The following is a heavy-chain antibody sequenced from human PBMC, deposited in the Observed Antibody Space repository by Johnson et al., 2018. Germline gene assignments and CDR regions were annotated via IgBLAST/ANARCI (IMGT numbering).Heavy chain of an antibody. CDR2: ISSSTSYI. CDR3: ARGSCSWEKDAFDI. D-gene: IGHD6-13*01. J-gene: IGHJ3*02. Sequence: EVQLVESGGGVVQPGRSLRLSCAASGFTFSSYSMNWVRQAPGKGLEWVSSISSSTSYIYYADSVKGRFTISRDNAKNSLYLQMNSLRAEDTAVYYFARGSCSWEKDAFDIWGQGTMVTVSS. V-gene: IGHV3-21*01. CDR1: GFTFSSYS.